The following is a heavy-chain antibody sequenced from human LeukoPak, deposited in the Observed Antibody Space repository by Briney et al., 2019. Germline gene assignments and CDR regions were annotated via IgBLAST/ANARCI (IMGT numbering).Heavy chain of an antibody. J-gene: IGHJ6*04. CDR3: AKLVGSSPQYGMDV. CDR1: GFTFSSYG. D-gene: IGHD6-13*01. Sequence: GGSLRLSCAASGFTFSSYGMHGVRQAPGKGLEWGAVISYDGSNKYYSDSVKGRFTISRDNSKNTLYLQMNSLRAEDTAVYYCAKLVGSSPQYGMDVWGKGTTVTVSS. CDR2: ISYDGSNK. V-gene: IGHV3-30*18.